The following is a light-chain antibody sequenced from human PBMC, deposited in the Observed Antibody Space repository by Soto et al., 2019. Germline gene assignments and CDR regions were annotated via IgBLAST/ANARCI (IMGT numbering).Light chain of an antibody. CDR1: QALNTR. V-gene: IGKV3-20*01. CDR2: GAS. CDR3: QQYGSSGT. Sequence: EIVLTQSPATLSAFPGDRVTLSCRASQALNTRLAWYQHKPGQAPRLLIYGASNRATGIPDRFSGSGSGTDFTLTISRLEPEDFAVYYCQQYGSSGTFGQGTKVDNK. J-gene: IGKJ1*01.